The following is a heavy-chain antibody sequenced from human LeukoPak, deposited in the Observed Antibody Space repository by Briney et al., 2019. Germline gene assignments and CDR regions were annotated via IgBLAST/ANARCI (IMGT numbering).Heavy chain of an antibody. J-gene: IGHJ6*02. V-gene: IGHV3-21*01. Sequence: GGSLRLSCAASGFTVSSNYMSWVRQAPGKGLEWVSSISSSSSYIYYADSVKGRFTISRDNAKNSLYLQMNSLRAEDTAVYYCAREGRPYYYGMDVWGQGTTVTVSS. CDR3: AREGRPYYYGMDV. CDR1: GFTVSSNY. CDR2: ISSSSSYI.